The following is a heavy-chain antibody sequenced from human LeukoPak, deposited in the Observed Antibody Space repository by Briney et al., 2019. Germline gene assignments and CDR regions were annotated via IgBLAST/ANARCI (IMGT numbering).Heavy chain of an antibody. CDR3: ACTKNADY. CDR2: ISSSSSYI. J-gene: IGHJ4*02. Sequence: GESLKISCAASGFTFSSYSMNWVRQAPGKGLEWVSSISSSSSYIYYADSVKGRFTISRDNAKNSLYLQMNSLRAEDTAVYYCACTKNADYWGQGTLVTVSS. V-gene: IGHV3-21*01. CDR1: GFTFSSYS.